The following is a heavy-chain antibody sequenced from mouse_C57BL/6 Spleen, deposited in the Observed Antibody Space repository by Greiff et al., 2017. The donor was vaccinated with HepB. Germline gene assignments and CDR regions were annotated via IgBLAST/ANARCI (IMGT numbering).Heavy chain of an antibody. CDR3: APVVAWDAMDY. Sequence: QVQLKQSGAELARPGASVKLSCKASGYTFTSYGISWVKQRTGQGLEWIGEIYPRSGNTYYNEKFKGKATLTADKSSSTAYMELRSLTSEDSVVYFCAPVVAWDAMDYWGQGTSVTVSS. D-gene: IGHD1-1*01. J-gene: IGHJ4*01. CDR2: IYPRSGNT. V-gene: IGHV1-81*01. CDR1: GYTFTSYG.